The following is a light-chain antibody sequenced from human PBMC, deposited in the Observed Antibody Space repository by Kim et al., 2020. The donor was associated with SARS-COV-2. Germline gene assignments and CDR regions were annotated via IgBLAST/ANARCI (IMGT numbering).Light chain of an antibody. Sequence: GQRVSSSCSGSTSNIGINTVNWYQQFPGRAPSLLIHSNNPRPSGVPDRFSGSKFGTSAALAISGLQSEDEADYYCAAWDDNLDGPVFGGGTQLTVL. CDR3: AAWDDNLDGPV. CDR1: TSNIGINT. V-gene: IGLV1-44*01. J-gene: IGLJ3*02. CDR2: SNN.